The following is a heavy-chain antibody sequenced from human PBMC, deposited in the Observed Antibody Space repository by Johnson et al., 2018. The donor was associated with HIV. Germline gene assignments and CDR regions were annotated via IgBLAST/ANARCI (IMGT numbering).Heavy chain of an antibody. CDR3: ARDVKYYDSSGYYSDAFDI. CDR1: GFTFSNYW. D-gene: IGHD3-22*01. J-gene: IGHJ3*02. Sequence: VQLVEAGGGLVQPGGSLRLSCAASGFTFSNYWMSWVRQAPGKGLEWVANIKQDGSEKYYVDSVKGRLTISRDNAKKSLYLQVNSLRGEDTALYYCARDVKYYDSSGYYSDAFDIWGQGTLVTVSS. V-gene: IGHV3-7*03. CDR2: IKQDGSEK.